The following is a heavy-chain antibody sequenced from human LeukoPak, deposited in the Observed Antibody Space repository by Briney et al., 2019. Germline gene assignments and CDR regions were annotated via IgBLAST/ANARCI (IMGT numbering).Heavy chain of an antibody. J-gene: IGHJ4*02. CDR3: ARDYTWESPYYFDY. CDR1: GYTFTSYD. V-gene: IGHV1-18*01. D-gene: IGHD1-26*01. CDR2: ISAYNGNT. Sequence: ASVKVSCKASGYTFTSYDINWVRQAPGQGLEWMGWISAYNGNTNYAQKLQGRVTMTTDTSTSTAYMELRSLRSDDTAVYYCARDYTWESPYYFDYWGQGTLVTVSS.